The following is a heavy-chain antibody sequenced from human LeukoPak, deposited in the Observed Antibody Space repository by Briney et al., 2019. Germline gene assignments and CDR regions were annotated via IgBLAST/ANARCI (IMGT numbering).Heavy chain of an antibody. CDR3: ARRWDTSDSRSLDY. J-gene: IGHJ4*02. CDR2: ISGTGSTT. D-gene: IGHD4-23*01. CDR1: GFTFSNYA. Sequence: QPGGSLRLSCAASGFTFSNYAMTWVRQAPGKGLEWVSLISGTGSTTYYADSVKGRFTISRDNSKNTLYLQMNSLRADDTAVYFCARRWDTSDSRSLDYWGQGSLVTVSS. V-gene: IGHV3-23*01.